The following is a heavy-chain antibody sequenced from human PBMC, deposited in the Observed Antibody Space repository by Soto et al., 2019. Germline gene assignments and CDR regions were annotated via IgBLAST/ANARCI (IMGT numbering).Heavy chain of an antibody. V-gene: IGHV3-33*01. CDR2: IWHDGRNK. CDR1: GFIFSSYG. Sequence: GGSLRLSCAASGFIFSSYGMHWVRQAPGKGLEWVAVIWHDGRNKYYADTVKGRFTVSRDNSKNTLYLQMNSLRAEDTAVYYCARDLEPYWGSGYNVFYYYGMDVWGQGTTVTVSS. J-gene: IGHJ6*02. D-gene: IGHD3-22*01. CDR3: ARDLEPYWGSGYNVFYYYGMDV.